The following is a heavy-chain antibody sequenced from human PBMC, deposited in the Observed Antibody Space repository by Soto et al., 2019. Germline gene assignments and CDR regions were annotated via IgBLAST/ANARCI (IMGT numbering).Heavy chain of an antibody. CDR2: IIPILGTA. J-gene: IGHJ4*02. V-gene: IGHV1-69*13. CDR1: GGTFSSYA. CDR3: ARLPYYYDSSGYL. Sequence: SVKVSCKASGGTFSSYALSWVRQAPGQGLEWMGGIIPILGTANYAQKFQGRVTITADESTSTAYMELSSLRSEDTVVYYCARLPYYYDSSGYLWGQGTLVTVS. D-gene: IGHD3-22*01.